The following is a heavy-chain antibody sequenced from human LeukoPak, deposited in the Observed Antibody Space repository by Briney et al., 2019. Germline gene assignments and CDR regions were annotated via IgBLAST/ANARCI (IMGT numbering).Heavy chain of an antibody. CDR1: GGTFSTYA. Sequence: GASVKVSCKVSGGTFSTYAIVWVRQAPGQGLEWMGGIIPIFGSANYAQKFQGRVTITTDESTSTAYMELSSLRSEDTAVYYCARVFRRWFDSWGQGTLVTVSS. CDR3: ARVFRRWFDS. J-gene: IGHJ5*01. V-gene: IGHV1-69*05. CDR2: IIPIFGSA. D-gene: IGHD1-14*01.